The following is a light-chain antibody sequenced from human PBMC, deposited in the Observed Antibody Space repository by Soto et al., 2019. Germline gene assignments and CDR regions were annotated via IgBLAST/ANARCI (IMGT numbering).Light chain of an antibody. CDR2: GAS. Sequence: EIVLTQSPGTLSLSPGERATLSCRASQSVASNYLAWYQQKPGQAPRVLIYGASSRASGIPSRFSGSGSGTEFPLTISSLQPDDFATYYCQQYNSYPYTFGQRTKLEIK. CDR3: QQYNSYPYT. V-gene: IGKV3-20*01. J-gene: IGKJ2*01. CDR1: QSVASNY.